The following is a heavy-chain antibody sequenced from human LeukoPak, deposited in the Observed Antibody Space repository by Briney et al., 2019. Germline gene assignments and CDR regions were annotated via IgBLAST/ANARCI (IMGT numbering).Heavy chain of an antibody. D-gene: IGHD2-2*02. CDR2: MNPNSGNT. V-gene: IGHV1-8*01. Sequence: ASVKVSCKASGYTFTSYGINWVRQATGQGLEWMGWMNPNSGNTGYAQKFQGRVTMTRNTSISTAYMELSSLRSEDTAVYYCARGLYVSYAEYFQHWGQGTLVTVSS. J-gene: IGHJ1*01. CDR3: ARGLYVSYAEYFQH. CDR1: GYTFTSYG.